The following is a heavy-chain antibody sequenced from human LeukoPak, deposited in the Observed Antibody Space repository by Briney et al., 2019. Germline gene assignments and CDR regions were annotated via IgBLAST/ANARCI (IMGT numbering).Heavy chain of an antibody. D-gene: IGHD3-3*01. J-gene: IGHJ6*03. CDR2: IYDSGSA. Sequence: PSETLSLTCTVSGVSINSHYWSWIRQPPGKGLEWIGFIYDSGSANYKSSLKSRVTMTVDTSKNQFSLKLNSVSAADTAVYYCARFLQNYYHMDVWGKGTTVTVSS. CDR1: GVSINSHY. V-gene: IGHV4-59*11. CDR3: ARFLQNYYHMDV.